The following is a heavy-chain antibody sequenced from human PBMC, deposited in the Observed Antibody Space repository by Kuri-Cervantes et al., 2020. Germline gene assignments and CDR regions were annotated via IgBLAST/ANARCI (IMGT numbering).Heavy chain of an antibody. Sequence: SETLSLTCTVSGGSISSSSYYWSWIRQPPGKGLEWIGYIYHSGSTYYLPSLKSRVTMSVDRSKNQFSLNLSSVTAADTAVYYCARVGSIIGVNNWFDPWGQGTLVTVSS. V-gene: IGHV4-30-2*01. J-gene: IGHJ5*02. D-gene: IGHD3-22*01. CDR1: GGSISSSSYY. CDR3: ARVGSIIGVNNWFDP. CDR2: IYHSGST.